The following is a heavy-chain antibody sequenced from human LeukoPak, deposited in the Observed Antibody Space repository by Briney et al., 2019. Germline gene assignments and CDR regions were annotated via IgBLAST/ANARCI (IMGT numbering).Heavy chain of an antibody. CDR1: GFTFTSSA. Sequence: SVKVSCKASGFTFTSSAVQWVRQARGQRLEWIGWIVDGRGNTNYAQKFQERVTITRDMSTSTAYMELSSLRSEDTAVYYCAAETRYSSSAGYYYYYYMDVWGKGTTVTVSS. J-gene: IGHJ6*03. D-gene: IGHD6-6*01. CDR3: AAETRYSSSAGYYYYYYMDV. V-gene: IGHV1-58*01. CDR2: IVDGRGNT.